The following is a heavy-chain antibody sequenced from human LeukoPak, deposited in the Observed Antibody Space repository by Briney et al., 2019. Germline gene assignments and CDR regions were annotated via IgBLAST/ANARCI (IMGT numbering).Heavy chain of an antibody. CDR1: GFTFSSYA. V-gene: IGHV3-23*01. CDR2: ISGSGGST. CDR3: AIYGPGSPNWFDP. D-gene: IGHD3-10*01. J-gene: IGHJ5*02. Sequence: GGSLRLSCAASGFTFSSYAMSWVRQAPGKGLEWVSAISGSGGSTYYADSVKGRFTISRDNSKNTPYLQMNSLRAEDTAVYYLAIYGPGSPNWFDPWGQGTLFTVSS.